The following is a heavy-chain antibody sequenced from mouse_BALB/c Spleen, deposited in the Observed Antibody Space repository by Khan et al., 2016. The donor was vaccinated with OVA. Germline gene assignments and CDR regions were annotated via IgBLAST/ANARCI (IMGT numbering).Heavy chain of an antibody. V-gene: IGHV3-2*02. D-gene: IGHD1-1*01. Sequence: EVQLQESGPGLVKPSQSLSLSCTVSGYSITSGYAWNLLRQLPGNKLEWMGFISYSGVTRYTPSLKSRISITRDTSKNQFYLQLNSMTTEDTATYCCARENYYGYYFDYWGQGTTVTVSS. CDR1: GYSITSGYA. J-gene: IGHJ2*01. CDR3: ARENYYGYYFDY. CDR2: ISYSGVT.